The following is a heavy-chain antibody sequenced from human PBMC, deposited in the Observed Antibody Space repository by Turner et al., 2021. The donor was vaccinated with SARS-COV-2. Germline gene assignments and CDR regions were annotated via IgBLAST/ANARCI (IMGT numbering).Heavy chain of an antibody. CDR2: IKQDGSEK. J-gene: IGHJ4*02. Sequence: EEQLVVSGGGSVQPGGSLRLSCTASAFTFSNWMHWVRQAPGKGLEWVANIKQDGSEKYFVDSVKGRFTISRDNAKNSLYLQMNSLRAEDTAVYYCARDPNSGASLWGQGILVTVSS. V-gene: IGHV3-7*04. CDR1: AFTFSNW. D-gene: IGHD2-15*01. CDR3: ARDPNSGASL.